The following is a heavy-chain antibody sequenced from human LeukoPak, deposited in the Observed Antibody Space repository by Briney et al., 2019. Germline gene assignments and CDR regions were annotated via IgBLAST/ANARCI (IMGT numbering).Heavy chain of an antibody. D-gene: IGHD3-22*01. CDR2: ISASGGST. CDR1: GFTFSSYA. J-gene: IGHJ4*02. CDR3: AKVGTMIVVVTIDY. Sequence: GGSLRLSCAASGFTFSSYAMSWVRQAPGKGLEWVSAISASGGSTYYADSVKGRFTISRDNSKNTLYLQMNSLSAEDTAVYYCAKVGTMIVVVTIDYWGQGTLVTVSS. V-gene: IGHV3-23*01.